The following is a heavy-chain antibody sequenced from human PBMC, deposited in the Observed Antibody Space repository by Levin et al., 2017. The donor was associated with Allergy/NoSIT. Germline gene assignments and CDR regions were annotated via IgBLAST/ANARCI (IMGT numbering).Heavy chain of an antibody. CDR2: IYPGDSDT. Sequence: GGSLRLSCRASGYTFTTYWIVWVRQMPGKGLEWLGMIYPGDSDTRYSPSFQGQVTISADKSISVVSRQWSSLKASDTAMYYCARQRYCSNPNSHVREFDHWGQGTLVTVSS. J-gene: IGHJ4*02. CDR3: ARQRYCSNPNSHVREFDH. CDR1: GYTFTTYW. V-gene: IGHV5-51*01. D-gene: IGHD2-2*01.